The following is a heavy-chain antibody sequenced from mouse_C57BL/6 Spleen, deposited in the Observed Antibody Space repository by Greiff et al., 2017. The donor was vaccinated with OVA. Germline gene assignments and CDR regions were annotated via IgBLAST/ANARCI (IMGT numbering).Heavy chain of an antibody. D-gene: IGHD1-1*01. CDR1: GFTFSSYA. J-gene: IGHJ4*01. CDR2: ISDGGSYT. Sequence: EVLLVESGGGLVKPGGSLKLSCAASGFTFSSYAMSWVRQTPEKRLEWVATISDGGSYTYYPDNVKGRFTISRDNAKNNLYLQMSHLKSEDTAMYYCARELAYGSSLYAMDYWGQGTSVTVSS. CDR3: ARELAYGSSLYAMDY. V-gene: IGHV5-4*01.